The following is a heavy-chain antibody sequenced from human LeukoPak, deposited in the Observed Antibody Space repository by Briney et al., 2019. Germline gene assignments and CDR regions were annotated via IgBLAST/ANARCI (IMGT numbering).Heavy chain of an antibody. J-gene: IGHJ4*02. D-gene: IGHD6-13*01. CDR2: ITSGSTYI. CDR1: GFIFSSYT. Sequence: PGGSLRLSCAASGFIFSSYTMNWVRQAPGKGLEWVSSITSGSTYIYYADSVKGRFTISRDNAKNSLYLQMNSLRAEDTAVYYCARGTIAAADIDYWGQRTLVTVSS. V-gene: IGHV3-21*06. CDR3: ARGTIAAADIDY.